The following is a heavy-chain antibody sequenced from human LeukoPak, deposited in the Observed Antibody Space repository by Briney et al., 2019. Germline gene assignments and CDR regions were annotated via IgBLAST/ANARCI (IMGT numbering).Heavy chain of an antibody. CDR2: IYPGDSDT. CDR3: ARCGEMATISSCYFDY. V-gene: IGHV5-51*01. CDR1: GYSFTYYW. D-gene: IGHD5-24*01. Sequence: GESLKISCKGFGYSFTYYWIGWVRQMPGKGLEWMGIIYPGDSDTRYSPSFQGQVTISADKSISTAYLQWSSLRASDTAVYYCARCGEMATISSCYFDYWGQGTVVTVSS. J-gene: IGHJ4*02.